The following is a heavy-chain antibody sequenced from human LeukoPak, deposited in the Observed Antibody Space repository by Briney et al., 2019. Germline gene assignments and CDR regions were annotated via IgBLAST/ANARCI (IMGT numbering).Heavy chain of an antibody. Sequence: ASVKVSCKVSGYTLTELSMHWVRQAPGKGLEWMGGFDPEDGETIYAQKFQGRVTMTEDTSTDTAYMELSSLRSEDTAVYYCATAGIRRVDSSWKFVDYWGQGTLVTVSS. V-gene: IGHV1-24*01. CDR3: ATAGIRRVDSSWKFVDY. D-gene: IGHD6-13*01. J-gene: IGHJ4*02. CDR2: FDPEDGET. CDR1: GYTLTELS.